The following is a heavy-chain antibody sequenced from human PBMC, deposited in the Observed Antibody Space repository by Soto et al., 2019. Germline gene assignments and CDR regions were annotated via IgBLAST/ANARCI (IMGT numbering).Heavy chain of an antibody. CDR3: ASYPIITIFGVDHPYAGMDV. CDR1: GGSISSSSYY. Sequence: QLQLQESGPGLVKPSETLSLTCTVSGGSISSSSYYWGWIRQPPGKGLEWIGSIYYSGSTYYNPSLKSRVTISVDTSKNQFSLKLSSVTAADTAVYYCASYPIITIFGVDHPYAGMDVWGKGTTVTVSS. CDR2: IYYSGST. D-gene: IGHD3-3*01. J-gene: IGHJ6*03. V-gene: IGHV4-39*01.